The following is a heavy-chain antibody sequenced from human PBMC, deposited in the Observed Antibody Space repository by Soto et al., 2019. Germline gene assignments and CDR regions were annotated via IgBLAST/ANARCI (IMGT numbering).Heavy chain of an antibody. D-gene: IGHD2-15*01. Sequence: QVQLVESGGGVVQPGRSLRLSCAASGFSFSNCGMHWVRQAPGKGLEWVAAISSDGSDKYYSESVKGRFTISRDNSKNPLFLQMNSLRVEDTAVYYCVTGSEVARQELDYWGQGTRVTVSS. CDR2: ISSDGSDK. J-gene: IGHJ4*02. CDR1: GFSFSNCG. CDR3: VTGSEVARQELDY. V-gene: IGHV3-30*03.